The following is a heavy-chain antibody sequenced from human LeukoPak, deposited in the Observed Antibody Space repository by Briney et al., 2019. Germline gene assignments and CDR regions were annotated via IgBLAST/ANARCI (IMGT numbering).Heavy chain of an antibody. CDR1: GGSVSDYY. Sequence: ASETLSLTCTISGGSVSDYYWSWIRQSPGKGLEWIGYIYHTGSTSYSPSLKSRVTMSVDTSKNQFSLKLSSVTAADTAVYYCARVSSSWYQDWYLDLWGRGTLVTVSS. J-gene: IGHJ2*01. D-gene: IGHD6-13*01. V-gene: IGHV4-59*02. CDR2: IYHTGST. CDR3: ARVSSSWYQDWYLDL.